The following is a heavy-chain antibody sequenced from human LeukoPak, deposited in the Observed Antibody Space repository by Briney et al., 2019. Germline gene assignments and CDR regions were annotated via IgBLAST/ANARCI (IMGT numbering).Heavy chain of an antibody. J-gene: IGHJ4*02. CDR2: INAANGGT. V-gene: IGHV1-3*01. CDR3: ARDGATKGYYYFDY. Sequence: ASVKVSCKASGYTLTTYAMHWVRQAPGQRPEWMGWINAANGGTKYSQKFQGRVTITRDTFASTTYMELNSLRPEDTAVYYCARDGATKGYYYFDYWGQGTLVTVSS. CDR1: GYTLTTYA. D-gene: IGHD1-26*01.